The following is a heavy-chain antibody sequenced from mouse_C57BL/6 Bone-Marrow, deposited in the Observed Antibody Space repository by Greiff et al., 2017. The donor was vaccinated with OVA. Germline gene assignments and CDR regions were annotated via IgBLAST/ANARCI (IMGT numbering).Heavy chain of an antibody. CDR3: VRDGITTDYFDY. CDR1: GFTFSSYA. D-gene: IGHD1-1*01. J-gene: IGHJ2*01. Sequence: EVKLVESGGGLVKPGGSLKLSCAASGFTFSSYAMSWVRQTPEKRLEWVATISDGGSYTYYPDNVKGKFTISRDNAKNTPYLQMSHLKTEDTAMYYAVRDGITTDYFDYWGQGTTLTVSS. CDR2: ISDGGSYT. V-gene: IGHV5-4*01.